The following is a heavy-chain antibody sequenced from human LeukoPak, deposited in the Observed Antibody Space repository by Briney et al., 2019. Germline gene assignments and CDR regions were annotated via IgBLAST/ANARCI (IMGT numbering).Heavy chain of an antibody. D-gene: IGHD3-10*01. CDR3: ARGGGARPDY. CDR2: ISSSSSAI. Sequence: AGGSLRLSCTASGSTFSSYGMNWVRQAPGKGLKWVSYISSSSSAINYADSVKGRFTISRDNAKNSLFLQMNSLRDEDTAMYYCARGGGARPDYWGQGTLVTVSS. V-gene: IGHV3-48*02. CDR1: GSTFSSYG. J-gene: IGHJ4*02.